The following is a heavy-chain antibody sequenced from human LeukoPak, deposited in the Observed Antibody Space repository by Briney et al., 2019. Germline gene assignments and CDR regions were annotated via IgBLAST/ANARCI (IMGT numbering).Heavy chain of an antibody. CDR3: NTYHYYDNTYDY. D-gene: IGHD3-22*01. Sequence: GGSLRLSCAASGFTFSSYAMSWVRQAPGKGLEWVSAISGSGGSTYYADSVKGRFTISRDNSKNTLYLQMNSLKTEDTAVYYCNTYHYYDNTYDYWGRGILVTVSS. V-gene: IGHV3-23*01. CDR2: ISGSGGST. CDR1: GFTFSSYA. J-gene: IGHJ4*02.